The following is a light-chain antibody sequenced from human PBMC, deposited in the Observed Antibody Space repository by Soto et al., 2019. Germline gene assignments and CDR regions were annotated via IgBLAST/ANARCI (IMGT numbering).Light chain of an antibody. CDR1: SSDVGGYNY. CDR2: EVS. V-gene: IGLV2-14*01. Sequence: QSALTQPASVSGSPGQSITISCTGTSSDVGGYNYVFWYQQHPAKAPKLMIYEVSNRPSGVSNRFSGSKSGNTASLTISGLQAEDEADYYCSSYTSSSAYVFGTGTKLTVL. J-gene: IGLJ1*01. CDR3: SSYTSSSAYV.